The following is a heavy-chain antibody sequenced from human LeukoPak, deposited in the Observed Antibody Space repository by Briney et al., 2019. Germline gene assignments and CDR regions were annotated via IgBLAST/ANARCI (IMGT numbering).Heavy chain of an antibody. CDR1: GDSVSSNSAA. Sequence: SQTLSLTCAISGDSVSSNSAAWTWIRQSPSRGLEWLGRTYYRSKWYNEYAVSVTSRITINPDTSKNQFSLHLNSVTPEDTAVYYCARDYYCSGFSCSFDYWGQGTLVTVSS. D-gene: IGHD2-15*01. CDR2: TYYRSKWYN. CDR3: ARDYYCSGFSCSFDY. V-gene: IGHV6-1*01. J-gene: IGHJ4*02.